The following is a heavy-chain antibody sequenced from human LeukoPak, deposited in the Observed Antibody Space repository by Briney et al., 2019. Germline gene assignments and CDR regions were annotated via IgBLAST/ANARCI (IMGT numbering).Heavy chain of an antibody. D-gene: IGHD4-17*01. Sequence: PSETLSLTCTVSGGSISSYYWSWIRQPPGKGLEWTGYIYYSGSTNYNPSLKSRVTISVDTSKNQFSLKLSSVTAADTAVYYCARQDYGDYVVLGDAFDIWGQGTMVTVSS. CDR3: ARQDYGDYVVLGDAFDI. J-gene: IGHJ3*02. CDR2: IYYSGST. CDR1: GGSISSYY. V-gene: IGHV4-59*08.